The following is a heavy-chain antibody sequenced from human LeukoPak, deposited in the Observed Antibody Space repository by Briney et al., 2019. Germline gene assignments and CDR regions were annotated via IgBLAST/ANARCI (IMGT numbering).Heavy chain of an antibody. D-gene: IGHD1-1*01. CDR1: GASISPYY. V-gene: IGHV4-59*01. CDR2: IYYSGST. Sequence: SETLSLTCTVSGASISPYYWSWIRQPPGKGLEWIGYIYYSGSTNYNPSLKSRVTISLDTSKNQFSLKLSSVTAADTAVYYCARERQPGWFDPWGQGTLVTVSS. J-gene: IGHJ5*02. CDR3: ARERQPGWFDP.